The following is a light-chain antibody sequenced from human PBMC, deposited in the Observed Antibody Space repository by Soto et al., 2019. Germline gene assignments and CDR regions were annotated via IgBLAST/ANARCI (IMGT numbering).Light chain of an antibody. Sequence: DIQMTQSPSSLSASVGDRVTITCRASQGISNYLAWYQQKPGKVPKLLIYAASTLQSGVPSRFSGSGPGTDFTLTISSLQPEDVATYYCQKYNSAPPTTFGQGTKVDIK. CDR2: AAS. CDR3: QKYNSAPPTT. J-gene: IGKJ1*01. V-gene: IGKV1-27*01. CDR1: QGISNY.